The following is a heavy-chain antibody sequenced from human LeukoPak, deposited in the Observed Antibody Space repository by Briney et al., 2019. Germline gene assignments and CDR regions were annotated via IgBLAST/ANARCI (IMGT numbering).Heavy chain of an antibody. CDR3: ARDLVLLWFGEAHNWFDP. J-gene: IGHJ5*02. V-gene: IGHV1-2*02. CDR1: GYTFTGYY. CDR2: INPKSGGT. Sequence: ASVKVSCKASGYTFTGYYMHWVRQAPGQGLEWMGWINPKSGGTNYAQKFQGRVTMTRDTSTSTAYMELSRLRSDDTAVYYCARDLVLLWFGEAHNWFDPWGQGTLVTVSS. D-gene: IGHD3-10*01.